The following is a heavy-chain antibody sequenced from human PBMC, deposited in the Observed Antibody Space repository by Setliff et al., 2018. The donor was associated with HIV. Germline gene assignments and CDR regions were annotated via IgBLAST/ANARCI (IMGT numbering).Heavy chain of an antibody. D-gene: IGHD3-3*01. CDR1: DYTFTSYG. CDR2: ISAYNGNT. J-gene: IGHJ6*03. CDR3: ARQFLDWSNDYYSRYYMDV. V-gene: IGHV1-18*01. Sequence: GASVKVSCKASDYTFTSYGISWVRQAPGQGLEWMGWISAYNGNTHYAQRLQGRVTMTTDTSTRTAYMELRSLRSDDTAVYYCARQFLDWSNDYYSRYYMDVWGKGTTVTVSS.